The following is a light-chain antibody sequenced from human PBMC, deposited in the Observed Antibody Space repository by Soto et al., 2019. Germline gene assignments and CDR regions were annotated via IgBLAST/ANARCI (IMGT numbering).Light chain of an antibody. CDR1: QSVGSA. CDR2: AAS. J-gene: IGKJ4*01. Sequence: EIVMTQSPATLSVSPGETATLSCRASQSVGSAVAWYQHKPGQAPRLLIVAASIMAPGVPGRFSGGGSGTEFTFTIRSLQSEDFAVYYCQQYRNWPPLTFGGGNTVDIK. CDR3: QQYRNWPPLT. V-gene: IGKV3-15*01.